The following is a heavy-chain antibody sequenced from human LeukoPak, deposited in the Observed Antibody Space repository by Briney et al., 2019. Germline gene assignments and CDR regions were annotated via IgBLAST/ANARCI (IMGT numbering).Heavy chain of an antibody. CDR1: GGTFSSYT. V-gene: IGHV1-69*02. CDR2: IIPILGIA. Sequence: ASVKVSCKASGGTFSSYTISWVRQAPGQGLEWMGRIIPILGIANYAQKFQGRVTITADKSTSTAYMELSSLRSEDTAVYYCVGELLSDQYYYYYYYMDVWGKGTTVTVYS. D-gene: IGHD2-2*01. CDR3: VGELLSDQYYYYYYYMDV. J-gene: IGHJ6*03.